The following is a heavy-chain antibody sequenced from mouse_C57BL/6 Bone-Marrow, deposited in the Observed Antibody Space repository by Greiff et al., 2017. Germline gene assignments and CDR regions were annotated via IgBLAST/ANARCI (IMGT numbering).Heavy chain of an antibody. D-gene: IGHD2-4*01. V-gene: IGHV5-4*03. CDR2: ISDGGSYT. CDR3: ARGSPTMMTTYFDY. J-gene: IGHJ2*01. CDR1: GFTFSSYA. Sequence: EVKLVESGGGLVKPGGSLKLSCAASGFTFSSYAMSWVRQTPEKRLEWVATISDGGSYTYYPDNVKGRFTISRDNAKNNLYLQMSHLKSEDTAMYYCARGSPTMMTTYFDYWGQGTTLTVSS.